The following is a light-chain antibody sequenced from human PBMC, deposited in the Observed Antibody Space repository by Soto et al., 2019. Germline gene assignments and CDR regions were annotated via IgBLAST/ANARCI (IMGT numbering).Light chain of an antibody. V-gene: IGKV1-17*01. CDR3: QQYGSSPRIT. CDR1: QGIRND. Sequence: DIQMTQSPASLSASVGDRVTITCRASQGIRNDLGWYQQKPGKAPKRLIYSSSNLQSGVPSRFSGSGSGTDFTLTISRLEPEDFAVYYCQQYGSSPRITFGQGTRLEI. J-gene: IGKJ5*01. CDR2: SSS.